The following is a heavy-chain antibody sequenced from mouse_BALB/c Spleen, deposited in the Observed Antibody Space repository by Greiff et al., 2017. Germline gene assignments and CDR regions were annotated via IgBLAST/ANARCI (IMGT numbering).Heavy chain of an antibody. Sequence: VQLQQSGAELAKPGASVKMSCKASGYSFTSYWMHWVKQRPGKGLEWIGYINPSTGYTEYNQKFKDKATLTADTSSSTAYMQLSSLTSEDSAVYYGEGDYGNSDYWGQGTTLTVSS. CDR3: EGDYGNSDY. D-gene: IGHD2-1*01. V-gene: IGHV1-7*01. CDR1: GYSFTSYW. CDR2: INPSTGYT. J-gene: IGHJ2*01.